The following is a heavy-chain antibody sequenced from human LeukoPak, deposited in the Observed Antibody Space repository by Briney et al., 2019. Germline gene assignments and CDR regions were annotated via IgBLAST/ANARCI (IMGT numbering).Heavy chain of an antibody. Sequence: SQTLSLTCTVSGGSISSGSYYWSWIRQHPGKGLEWIGYIYYSGSTYYNPSLKSRVTISVDTSKNQFSLKLSSVTAADTAVYYCARTRRDIVVVPAASYNWFDPWGQGTLVTVSS. CDR2: IYYSGST. J-gene: IGHJ5*02. CDR3: ARTRRDIVVVPAASYNWFDP. D-gene: IGHD2-2*01. CDR1: GGSISSGSYY. V-gene: IGHV4-31*03.